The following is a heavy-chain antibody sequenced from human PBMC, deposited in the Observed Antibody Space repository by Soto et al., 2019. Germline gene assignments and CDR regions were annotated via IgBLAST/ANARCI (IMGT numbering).Heavy chain of an antibody. D-gene: IGHD3-3*01. CDR2: ISYDGSNK. J-gene: IGHJ6*02. Sequence: HPGGSLRLSCAASGFTFSSYAMHWVRQAPGKGLEWVAVISYDGSNKYYADSVKGRFTISRDNSKNTLYLQMNSLRAEDTAVYYCARVGMGYYDFWSGSYGMDVWGQGTTVTVSS. V-gene: IGHV3-30-3*01. CDR1: GFTFSSYA. CDR3: ARVGMGYYDFWSGSYGMDV.